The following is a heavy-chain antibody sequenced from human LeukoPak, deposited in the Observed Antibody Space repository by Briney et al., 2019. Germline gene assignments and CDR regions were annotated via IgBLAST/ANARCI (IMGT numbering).Heavy chain of an antibody. Sequence: SVKVSCKASGGTFSSYAISWVRQALGQGLEWMGGIIPIFGTANYAQKFQGRVTITTDESTSTAYMELSSLRSEDTAVYYCARADWLLSPYFDYWGQGTLVTVSS. CDR1: GGTFSSYA. V-gene: IGHV1-69*05. J-gene: IGHJ4*02. D-gene: IGHD3-9*01. CDR3: ARADWLLSPYFDY. CDR2: IIPIFGTA.